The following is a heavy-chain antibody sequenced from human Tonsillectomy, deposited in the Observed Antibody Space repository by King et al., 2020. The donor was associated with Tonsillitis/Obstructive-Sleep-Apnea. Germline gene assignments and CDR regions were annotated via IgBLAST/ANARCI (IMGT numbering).Heavy chain of an antibody. CDR1: GFTFSSYG. CDR2: IWYDGSNK. Sequence: VQLVESGGGMVQPGRSLRLSCAASGFTFSSYGMHWVRQAPGKGLEWVAVIWYDGSNKYYADSVKGRFTISRDNSKNTLYLQMNSLRAEDTAVYYCARDFPSRIAAALEAFDIWGQGTMVTVSS. CDR3: ARDFPSRIAAALEAFDI. D-gene: IGHD6-13*01. J-gene: IGHJ3*02. V-gene: IGHV3-33*01.